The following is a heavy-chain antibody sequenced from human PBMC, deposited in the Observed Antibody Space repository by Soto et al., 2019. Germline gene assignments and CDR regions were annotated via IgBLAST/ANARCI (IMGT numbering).Heavy chain of an antibody. CDR3: ARLRIATNTYKWFDP. Sequence: PSETLSLTCSVWGAGLNGGNYYWSCIRKVPWKGLESIGHIYVTGALDYNPSLRGRITISQDTSERQFSLNLRLVTAADTAVYYCARLRIATNTYKWFDPRGQGTLVTV. CDR2: IYVTGAL. D-gene: IGHD2-21*01. V-gene: IGHV4-31*03. CDR1: GAGLNGGNYY. J-gene: IGHJ5*02.